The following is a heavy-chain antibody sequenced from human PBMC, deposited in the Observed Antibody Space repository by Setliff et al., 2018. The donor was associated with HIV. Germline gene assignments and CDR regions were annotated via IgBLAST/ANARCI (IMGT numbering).Heavy chain of an antibody. CDR1: GFNFSTHT. Sequence: GGSLRLSCAASGFNFSTHTMNWLRQAPGKGLEWVANIKQDGKEKEYADFAKGRFTISRDNAKNSLYLQMNSLRADDTAVYFCARPTNIDTLYYGSQTFYMYYYGLDVWGQGTTVTVSS. V-gene: IGHV3-7*01. CDR3: ARPTNIDTLYYGSQTFYMYYYGLDV. D-gene: IGHD1-26*01. J-gene: IGHJ6*02. CDR2: IKQDGKEK.